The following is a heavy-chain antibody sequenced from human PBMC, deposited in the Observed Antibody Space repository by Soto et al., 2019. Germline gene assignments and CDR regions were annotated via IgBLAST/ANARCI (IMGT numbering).Heavy chain of an antibody. J-gene: IGHJ3*02. V-gene: IGHV1-46*01. Sequence: ASVKVSCQASGYTFTSYYMHWVRQAPGQGLEWMGIINPSGDSTSYAQKFQGRVTMTRNTSISTAYMELSSLRSEDTAVYYCAIQEQVGATTYDAFDIWGQGTMVTVSS. CDR1: GYTFTSYY. CDR3: AIQEQVGATTYDAFDI. D-gene: IGHD1-26*01. CDR2: INPSGDST.